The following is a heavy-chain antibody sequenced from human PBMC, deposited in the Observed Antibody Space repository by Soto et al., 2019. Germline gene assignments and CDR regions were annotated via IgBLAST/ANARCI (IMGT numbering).Heavy chain of an antibody. CDR1: GYTFTSYA. CDR3: ARDPSYYGMDV. CDR2: INAGNGNT. Sequence: QVQLVQSGAEEKKPGASVEVSCKASGYTFTSYAMHWVLQAPGQRLEWMGWINAGNGNTKYSQKFQGRVTITRDTSASAAYMELSSLRSEDTAVYYCARDPSYYGMDVWGQGTTVTVSS. J-gene: IGHJ6*02. V-gene: IGHV1-3*05.